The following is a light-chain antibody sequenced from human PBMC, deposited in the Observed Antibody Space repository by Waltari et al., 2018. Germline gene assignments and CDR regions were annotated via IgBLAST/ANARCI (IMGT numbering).Light chain of an antibody. CDR2: EVN. CDR3: CSYIGDSAWV. CDR1: SRDIGYYHL. V-gene: IGLV2-23*02. Sequence: QSALTQPASVSGSPGQSITISCPGTSRDIGYYHLFPWYQQDPGKAPKVIIYEVNKRPSGVSNRCSGSKSGNTASLTISGLQAEDEADYYCCSYIGDSAWVFGGGTKVTVL. J-gene: IGLJ3*02.